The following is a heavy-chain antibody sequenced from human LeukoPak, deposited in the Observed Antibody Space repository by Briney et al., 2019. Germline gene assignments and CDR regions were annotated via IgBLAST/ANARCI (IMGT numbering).Heavy chain of an antibody. CDR2: IRSKAYGGTT. V-gene: IGHV3-49*04. CDR1: GLTFGDYA. J-gene: IGHJ3*02. Sequence: GGSLRLSCTASGLTFGDYAMSWVRQAPGKGLEWVGFIRSKAYGGTTEYAASVKGRFTISRDDSKSIAYLQMNSLKTEDTAVYYCTRAPDYYDSSALPGAFDIWGQGTMVTVSS. CDR3: TRAPDYYDSSALPGAFDI. D-gene: IGHD3-22*01.